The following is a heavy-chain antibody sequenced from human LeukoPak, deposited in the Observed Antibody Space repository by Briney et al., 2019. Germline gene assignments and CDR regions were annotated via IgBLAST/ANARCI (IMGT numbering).Heavy chain of an antibody. CDR3: AKGRVGGTYYFDY. CDR1: GFAFSSYA. J-gene: IGHJ4*02. D-gene: IGHD2-15*01. CDR2: ISGSGGST. Sequence: PPGASLRLSCAASGFAFSSYAMSWVRQAPGKGLEWVSAISGSGGSTYYADSVKGRFTISRDNSKNTLYLQMNSLRAEDTAVYYCAKGRVGGTYYFDYWGQGTLVTVSS. V-gene: IGHV3-23*01.